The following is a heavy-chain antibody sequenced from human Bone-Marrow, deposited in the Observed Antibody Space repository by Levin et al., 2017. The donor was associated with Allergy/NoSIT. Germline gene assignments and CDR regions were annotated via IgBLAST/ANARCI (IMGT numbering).Heavy chain of an antibody. J-gene: IGHJ4*02. V-gene: IGHV4-61*02. D-gene: IGHD5-12*01. CDR2: TYTSGST. CDR3: ARGRYSGYDSLFFFDY. CDR1: GGSISSGSYY. Sequence: PSETLSLTCTVSGGSISSGSYYWSWIRQPAGKGLEWIGRTYTSGSTNYNPSLKSRVTISVDTSKNQFSLKLSSVTVADTAVYFGARGRYSGYDSLFFFDYWGQGALVTVSS.